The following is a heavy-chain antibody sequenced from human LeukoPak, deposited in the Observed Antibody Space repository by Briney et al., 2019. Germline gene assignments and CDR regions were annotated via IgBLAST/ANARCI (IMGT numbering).Heavy chain of an antibody. CDR3: ARTSYSGSWYFFDR. CDR1: GGSISSYY. J-gene: IGHJ4*02. Sequence: SETLSLTCTVSGGSISSYYWSWIRQPPGKALEWIGYVYNSGRTTYNPALESRVTISLDRSKNQLSLKLTSVTAADTAVYYCARTSYSGSWYFFDRWGQGTLATVSA. D-gene: IGHD6-13*01. CDR2: VYNSGRT. V-gene: IGHV4-59*08.